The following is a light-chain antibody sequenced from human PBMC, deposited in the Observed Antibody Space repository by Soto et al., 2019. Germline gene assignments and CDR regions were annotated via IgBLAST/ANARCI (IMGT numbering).Light chain of an antibody. V-gene: IGKV3-15*01. CDR3: QQYADWPLT. Sequence: IVMTQSPATVSVSPGESTSLSCRASRTIGTNLGWYQQKPGQAPRLLISKTSNRATGVPARFSGSGSGTEFTLTITSLQSEDIAVYYCQQYADWPLTFGGGTNVDIK. J-gene: IGKJ4*01. CDR2: KTS. CDR1: RTIGTN.